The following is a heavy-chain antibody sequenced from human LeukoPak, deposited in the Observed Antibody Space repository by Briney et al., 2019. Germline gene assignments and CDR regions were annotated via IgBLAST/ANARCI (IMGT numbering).Heavy chain of an antibody. Sequence: SETLSLTCGASGVSISNTNWWTWVRQPPGKGLEWIGEVNLQGSTNYNPSVKSRVAISGDKSENHLSLKLTSVTAEDTAVYYCAREGCPYRPVDYSGPGTLVTVAS. V-gene: IGHV4-4*02. CDR1: GVSISNTNW. CDR3: AREGCPYRPVDY. J-gene: IGHJ4*02. D-gene: IGHD6-19*01. CDR2: VNLQGST.